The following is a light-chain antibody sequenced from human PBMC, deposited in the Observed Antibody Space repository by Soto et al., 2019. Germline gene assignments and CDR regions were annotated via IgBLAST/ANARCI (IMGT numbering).Light chain of an antibody. V-gene: IGLV2-14*01. Sequence: QSALTQPASVSGSPGQSSTISCTGTSSDVGGYNYVSWYQQHPGKAPKLMIYDVSNRPSGVSNRFSGSKSGNTASLTISGLQADDEADYYCSSYTSSSTLNVVFGGRTKLTVL. CDR2: DVS. J-gene: IGLJ2*01. CDR3: SSYTSSSTLNVV. CDR1: SSDVGGYNY.